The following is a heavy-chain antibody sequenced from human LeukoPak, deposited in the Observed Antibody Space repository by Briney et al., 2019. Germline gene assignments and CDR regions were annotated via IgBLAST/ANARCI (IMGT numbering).Heavy chain of an antibody. CDR2: INHSGST. CDR3: ARDLGYYYDSSGYYEGQGAFDI. V-gene: IGHV4-34*01. CDR1: GGSFSGYY. J-gene: IGHJ3*02. D-gene: IGHD3-22*01. Sequence: SETLSLTCAAYGGSFSGYYWSWIRQPPGKGLEWIGEINHSGSTNYNPSLKSRVTISVDTSKNQFSLKLSSVTAADTAVYYCARDLGYYYDSSGYYEGQGAFDIWGQGTMVTVSS.